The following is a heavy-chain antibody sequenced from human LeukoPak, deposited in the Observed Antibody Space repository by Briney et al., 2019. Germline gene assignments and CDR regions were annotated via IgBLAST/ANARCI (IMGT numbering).Heavy chain of an antibody. Sequence: GESLKISCQGSGYTFTTYWIGWVRQLPGKGLEWMGIIYPGDPDTRYSPSFQGQVTISADKSISTAYLQWSSLKASYTAMYYCARGIAVAGTYFQHWGQGTLVTVSS. J-gene: IGHJ1*01. D-gene: IGHD6-19*01. CDR1: GYTFTTYW. CDR2: IYPGDPDT. CDR3: ARGIAVAGTYFQH. V-gene: IGHV5-51*01.